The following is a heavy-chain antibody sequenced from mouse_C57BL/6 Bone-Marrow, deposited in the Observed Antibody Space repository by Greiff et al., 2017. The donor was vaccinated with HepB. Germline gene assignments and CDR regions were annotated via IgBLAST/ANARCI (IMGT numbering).Heavy chain of an antibody. CDR3: ARRRSAWFAY. Sequence: DVMLVESGGGLVKPGGSLKLSCAASGFTFSDYGMHWVRQAPEKGLEWVAYISSGSSTIYYADTVKGRFTISRDNAKNTLFLQMTSLRSEDTAMYYCARRRSAWFAYWGQGTLVTVSA. CDR1: GFTFSDYG. J-gene: IGHJ3*01. V-gene: IGHV5-17*01. CDR2: ISSGSSTI.